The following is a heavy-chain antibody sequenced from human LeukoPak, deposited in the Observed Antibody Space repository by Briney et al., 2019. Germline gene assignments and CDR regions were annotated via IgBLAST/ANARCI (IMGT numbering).Heavy chain of an antibody. CDR2: SSGDEDSI. V-gene: IGHV3-23*01. CDR3: TIDLMTGFSSGWHFAY. J-gene: IGHJ4*02. Sequence: GGSLRLSCAASGLTFKNFAMSCVRQAPGKGLEWLAVSSGDEDSIHYADSVRGHFVISTDNSENTSYLHMNSLRAEDTAVYYCTIDLMTGFSSGWHFAYWGQGTLVTVSS. CDR1: GLTFKNFA. D-gene: IGHD6-19*01.